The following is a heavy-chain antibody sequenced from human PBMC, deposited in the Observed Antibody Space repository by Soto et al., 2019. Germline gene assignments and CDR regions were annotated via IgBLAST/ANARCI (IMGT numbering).Heavy chain of an antibody. D-gene: IGHD1-1*01. J-gene: IGHJ5*02. CDR3: ARTYVPGIAGFDP. CDR1: GFTFSNYF. V-gene: IGHV3-74*01. CDR2: MSGDGKTI. Sequence: GGSLRLSCAASGFTFSNYFMHWVREVPGEGLVWVSRMSGDGKTISYADSVKGRFTISRDNAKNTLYLQMNSLRVEDTAVYYCARTYVPGIAGFDPWGQGTLVTVSS.